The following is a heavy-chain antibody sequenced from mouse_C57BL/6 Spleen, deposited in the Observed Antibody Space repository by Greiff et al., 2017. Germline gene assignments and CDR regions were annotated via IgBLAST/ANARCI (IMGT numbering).Heavy chain of an antibody. CDR3: ARRGGSSCYWCFDV. CDR1: GYTFTSYW. D-gene: IGHD1-1*01. J-gene: IGHJ1*03. Sequence: QVQLQQPGAELVMPGASVKLSCKASGYTFTSYWMHWVKQRPGQGLEWIGEIDPSDSYTNYTQKFKGKSTLTVDKSSSTAYMQLSSLTSEDSAVYYCARRGGSSCYWCFDVWGTGTTVTVSS. CDR2: IDPSDSYT. V-gene: IGHV1-69*01.